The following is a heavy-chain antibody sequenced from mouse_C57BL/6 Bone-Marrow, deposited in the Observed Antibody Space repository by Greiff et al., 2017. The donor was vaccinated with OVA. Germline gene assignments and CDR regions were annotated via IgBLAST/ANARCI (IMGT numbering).Heavy chain of an antibody. J-gene: IGHJ2*01. CDR2: ISSGGSYT. V-gene: IGHV5-6*01. CDR3: ARRWDLDY. CDR1: GFTFSSYG. D-gene: IGHD2-3*01. Sequence: EVQLKASGGDLVKPGGSLKLSCAASGFTFSSYGMSWVRQTPDKSLEWVATISSGGSYTYYPDSVKGRFTISRDNAKNTRYLQMSSLKSEDTAMYYCARRWDLDYWGQGTTLTVSS.